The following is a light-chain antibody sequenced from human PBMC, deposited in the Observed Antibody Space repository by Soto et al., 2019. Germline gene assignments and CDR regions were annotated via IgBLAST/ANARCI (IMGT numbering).Light chain of an antibody. V-gene: IGKV3-20*01. CDR1: QTISSSH. J-gene: IGKJ4*01. CDR2: GAS. Sequence: EIVLTQSPGTLSLSPGERATLSCRASQTISSSHLAWYQQKPGQAPRLLLYGASSRITGIPDRFRGSGSGTDFIFTITRLEPEDFAVYYCQQYGGSPLTFGGGTKVEIK. CDR3: QQYGGSPLT.